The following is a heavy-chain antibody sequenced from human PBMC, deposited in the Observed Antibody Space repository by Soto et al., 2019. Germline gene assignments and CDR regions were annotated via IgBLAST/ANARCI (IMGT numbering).Heavy chain of an antibody. D-gene: IGHD6-13*01. CDR3: ARVAGSSWYPDF. CDR1: GDSISSSYW. Sequence: QVQLQESGPGLVKPSGTLSLTCAVSGDSISSSYWWGWVRQSPGKGLEWIGEINHGGSTTYNPSLKGRVTMSVDKSKNQFSLKVNSVTAADTAVYYCARVAGSSWYPDFWGQGALGGVSS. CDR2: INHGGST. V-gene: IGHV4-4*02. J-gene: IGHJ4*02.